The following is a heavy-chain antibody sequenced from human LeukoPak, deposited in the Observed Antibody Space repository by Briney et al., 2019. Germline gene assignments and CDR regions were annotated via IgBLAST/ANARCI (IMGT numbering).Heavy chain of an antibody. D-gene: IGHD3-3*01. Sequence: GGSLRLSCAASGFSLSDCGMHWVRQAPGKGLEWVAVISYDGSNKYYADSVKGRFTISRDNSKNTLYLQMNSLRAEDTAVYYCARGRELRFLEWSSPYGMDVWGQGTTVTVSS. V-gene: IGHV3-30*03. CDR2: ISYDGSNK. CDR1: GFSLSDCG. J-gene: IGHJ6*02. CDR3: ARGRELRFLEWSSPYGMDV.